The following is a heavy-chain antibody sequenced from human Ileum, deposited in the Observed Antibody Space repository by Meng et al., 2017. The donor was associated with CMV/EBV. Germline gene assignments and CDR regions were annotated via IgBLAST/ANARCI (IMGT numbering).Heavy chain of an antibody. J-gene: IGHJ4*02. CDR1: GFTVRGNH. D-gene: IGHD5-12*01. Sequence: EVQLVAAGGGLIQTGESPRLACAGSGFTVRGNHMSWVRQAPGKGLEWVSDINSDGYTSYIDSVKGRFTISRDNSKNTVYFQMNSLRAEDTAIYYCARASPGYGGFPDWGQGTLVTVSS. CDR2: INSDGYT. V-gene: IGHV3-53*01. CDR3: ARASPGYGGFPD.